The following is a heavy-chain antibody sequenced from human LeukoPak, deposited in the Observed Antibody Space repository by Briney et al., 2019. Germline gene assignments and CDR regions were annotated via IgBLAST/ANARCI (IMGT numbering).Heavy chain of an antibody. CDR1: GGTFSSYA. CDR2: IIPIFGIA. Sequence: SVKVSCKASGGTFSSYAIGWVRQAPGQGLEWMGRIIPIFGIANYAQKFQGRVTITADKSTSTAYMELSSLRSEDTAVYYCAREGEYTFQHWGQGTLVTVSS. D-gene: IGHD2/OR15-2a*01. CDR3: AREGEYTFQH. J-gene: IGHJ1*01. V-gene: IGHV1-69*04.